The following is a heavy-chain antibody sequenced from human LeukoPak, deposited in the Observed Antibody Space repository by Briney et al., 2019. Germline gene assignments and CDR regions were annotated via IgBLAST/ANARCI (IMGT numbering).Heavy chain of an antibody. Sequence: GGSLRLSCAASGFTFSSYAMHWVRQAPGKGLEWVAVISYDGSNKYYADSVKGRFTISRDNSKNTLYLQMNSLRAEDTAVYYCAKEAPQLELDYWGQGTLVTVSS. CDR2: ISYDGSNK. D-gene: IGHD1-7*01. CDR1: GFTFSSYA. CDR3: AKEAPQLELDY. V-gene: IGHV3-30-3*01. J-gene: IGHJ4*02.